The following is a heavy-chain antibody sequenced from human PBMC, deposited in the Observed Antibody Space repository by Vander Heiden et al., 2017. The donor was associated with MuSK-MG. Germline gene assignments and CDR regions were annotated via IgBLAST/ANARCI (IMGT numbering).Heavy chain of an antibody. CDR3: ARDRSPAGVATSYYFDY. J-gene: IGHJ4*02. D-gene: IGHD5-12*01. Sequence: QVQLVQSGAEVKKPGASVKVSCKASGYTFTSYYMPWVPQAPGQGVGWMGIINPSGGNTSYEQKFQGRVTMTRDTSTSTVYMELSSLRSEDTAVYYCARDRSPAGVATSYYFDYWGQGTLVTVSS. V-gene: IGHV1-46*03. CDR2: INPSGGNT. CDR1: GYTFTSYY.